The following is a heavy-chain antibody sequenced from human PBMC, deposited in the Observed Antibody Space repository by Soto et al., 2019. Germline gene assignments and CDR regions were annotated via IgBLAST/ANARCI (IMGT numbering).Heavy chain of an antibody. J-gene: IGHJ6*02. V-gene: IGHV1-69*01. D-gene: IGHD3-10*01. CDR3: ARGVGVRGVIEWYYYYGMDV. CDR1: GGTFSSYA. Sequence: QVQLVQSGAEVKKPGSSVKVSCKASGGTFSSYAISWVRQAPGQGLEWMGGIIPIFGTANYAQKFQGRVTITVDESTSTAYMELSSLRSEDTAVYYCARGVGVRGVIEWYYYYGMDVWGQGTTVTVSS. CDR2: IIPIFGTA.